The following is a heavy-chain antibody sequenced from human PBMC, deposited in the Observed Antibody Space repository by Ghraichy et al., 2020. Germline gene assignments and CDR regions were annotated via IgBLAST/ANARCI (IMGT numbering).Heavy chain of an antibody. CDR3: ARSLYSPPYGGNYYYYYGMDV. CDR1: GFTFSSYS. D-gene: IGHD4-23*01. CDR2: ISSSSSYI. J-gene: IGHJ6*02. Sequence: GGSLRLSCAASGFTFSSYSMNWVRQAPGKGLEWVSSISSSSSYIYYADSVKGRFTISRDNAKNSLYLQMNSLRAEDTAVYYCARSLYSPPYGGNYYYYYGMDVWGQGTTVTVSS. V-gene: IGHV3-21*01.